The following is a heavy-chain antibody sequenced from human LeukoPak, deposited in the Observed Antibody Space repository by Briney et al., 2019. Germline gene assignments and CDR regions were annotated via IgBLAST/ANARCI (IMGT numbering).Heavy chain of an antibody. CDR1: GFTFSSYA. V-gene: IGHV3-23*01. D-gene: IGHD3-22*01. J-gene: IGHJ4*02. CDR2: ISGSGGST. Sequence: GGSLRLSCAASGFTFSSYAMSWVRQAPGKGLEWVSAISGSGGSTYYADSVKGRFTISRDNSKNTLYLQMNSLRAEDTVVYYCAKDESAVVPTSLFDYWGQGTLVTVSS. CDR3: AKDESAVVPTSLFDY.